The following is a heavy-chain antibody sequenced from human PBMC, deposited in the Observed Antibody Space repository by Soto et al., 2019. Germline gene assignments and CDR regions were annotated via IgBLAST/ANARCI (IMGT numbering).Heavy chain of an antibody. CDR3: ARGGGGYCSCCSCSGAFDI. Sequence: EVQLVESGGGLVQPGGSLRLSCAASGFTFSSYDMHWVRQATGKGLEWVSAIGTAGDTYYPGSVKGRFTISRENAKNSLYLQMNSLRAGDAAVYYCARGGGGYCSCCSCSGAFDIWGQGTMVTVSS. D-gene: IGHD2-15*01. CDR2: IGTAGDT. J-gene: IGHJ3*02. V-gene: IGHV3-13*01. CDR1: GFTFSSYD.